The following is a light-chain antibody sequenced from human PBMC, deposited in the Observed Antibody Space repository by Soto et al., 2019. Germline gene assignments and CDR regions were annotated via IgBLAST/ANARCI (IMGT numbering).Light chain of an antibody. CDR1: QSVSSK. V-gene: IGKV3-15*01. CDR2: GAS. J-gene: IGKJ1*01. Sequence: EIVMTQSPATLSVSPGERATLSCSASQSVSSKLAWYQQKPGQAPRGLIFGASTRATGIPARFSGSGSGTEFTLTSSSLQSEDFAVYDWQQYNDWPATWTFGQGNRVEIK. CDR3: QQYNDWPATWT.